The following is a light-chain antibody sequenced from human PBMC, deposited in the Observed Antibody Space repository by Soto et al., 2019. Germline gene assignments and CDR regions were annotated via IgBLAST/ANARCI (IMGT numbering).Light chain of an antibody. Sequence: QSALTQPASVSGSPGQSITISCTGTSSDVGSYNYVSWYQQHPAKAPKLIIYEVSNRPSGVSNRFSASKSGNTASLTISGLQAEDEADYYCSSYTTTSTGVFGGGTKLTVL. V-gene: IGLV2-14*01. CDR2: EVS. CDR3: SSYTTTSTGV. J-gene: IGLJ3*02. CDR1: SSDVGSYNY.